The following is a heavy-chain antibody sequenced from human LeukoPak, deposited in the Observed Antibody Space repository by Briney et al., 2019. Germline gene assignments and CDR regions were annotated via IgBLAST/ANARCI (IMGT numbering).Heavy chain of an antibody. J-gene: IGHJ4*02. V-gene: IGHV3-30*02. CDR3: AANGDIVVIPAAH. CDR1: GFTFSCCG. CDR2: IRYDGSTK. Sequence: GGSLRLSCAASGFTFSCCGMFWVRQAPGKGLEWVAFIRYDGSTKYYPDSVKGRFTISRDNSKNTLYLQMNSLTAEDTAVYYCAANGDIVVIPAAHWGQGTLVTVSS. D-gene: IGHD2-2*01.